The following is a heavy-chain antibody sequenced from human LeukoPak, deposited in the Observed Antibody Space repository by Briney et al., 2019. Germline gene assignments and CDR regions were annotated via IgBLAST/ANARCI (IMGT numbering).Heavy chain of an antibody. V-gene: IGHV4-61*08. J-gene: IGHJ6*02. CDR3: ARVGRTRGYDFWSGLIYGMDV. D-gene: IGHD3-3*01. Sequence: SETLSLTCAVSGGSISSGGYSWSWIRQPPGKGLEWIGYIYYSGSTNYNPSLKSRVTISVDTSKNQFSLKLSSVTAADTAVYYCARVGRTRGYDFWSGLIYGMDVWGQGTTVTVSS. CDR1: GGSISSGGYS. CDR2: IYYSGST.